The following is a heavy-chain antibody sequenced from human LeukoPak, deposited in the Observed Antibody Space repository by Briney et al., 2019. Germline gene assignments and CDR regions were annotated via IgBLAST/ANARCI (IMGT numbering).Heavy chain of an antibody. D-gene: IGHD2-8*02. CDR1: GGSFSGYY. CDR3: ARAPIVLVVYASGGRFGP. CDR2: INHSGST. V-gene: IGHV4-34*01. Sequence: SETLSLTCAVYGGSFSGYYWSWIRQPPGKGLEWIGEINHSGSTNYNPSLKSRVTISVDTSKNQFSLKLSSVTAADTAVYYCARAPIVLVVYASGGRFGPWGQGTLVTVSS. J-gene: IGHJ5*02.